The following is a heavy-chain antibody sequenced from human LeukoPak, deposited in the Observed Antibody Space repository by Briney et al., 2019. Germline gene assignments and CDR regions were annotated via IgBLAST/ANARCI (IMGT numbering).Heavy chain of an antibody. CDR2: ISGSGGST. Sequence: GGSLRLSCAASGFTFSSYAMRWVRQAPGKGLEWVSAISGSGGSTYYADSVKGRFTISRDNSKNTLYLQMNSLRAEDTAVYYCAKRLAAAGTNFDYWGQGTLVTVSS. J-gene: IGHJ4*02. CDR3: AKRLAAAGTNFDY. CDR1: GFTFSSYA. V-gene: IGHV3-23*01. D-gene: IGHD6-13*01.